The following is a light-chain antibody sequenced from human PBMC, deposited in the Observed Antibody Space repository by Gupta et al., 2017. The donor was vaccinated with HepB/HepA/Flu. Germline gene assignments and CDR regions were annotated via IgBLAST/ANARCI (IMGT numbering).Light chain of an antibody. CDR3: QSYDTSLRGWV. V-gene: IGLV1-40*01. CDR1: SSNIGAGYD. Sequence: QSVLTQPPSVPGAPGQRVTISCTGSSSNIGAGYDVHWYQQLPGTAPKLLIYNNNNRPSGVPDRFSGSKSGTSASLAITGLQAEDEADYYCQSYDTSLRGWVFGGGTTLTVL. CDR2: NNN. J-gene: IGLJ3*02.